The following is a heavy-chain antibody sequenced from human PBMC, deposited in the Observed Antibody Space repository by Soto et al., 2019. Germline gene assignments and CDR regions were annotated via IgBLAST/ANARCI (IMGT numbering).Heavy chain of an antibody. Sequence: QVQLVESGGGVVQPGRSLRLSCAASGFAFSDYGMHWVRQAPGKGLEWVAVTTYDGTYKNYPDSVKGRFTISRDNSKSTLFLQMNRLRVEDTAVYYCAIVVAGNPPRPYDMWGQGTMVTVSS. CDR3: AIVVAGNPPRPYDM. J-gene: IGHJ3*02. V-gene: IGHV3-30*03. CDR2: TTYDGTYK. CDR1: GFAFSDYG. D-gene: IGHD6-19*01.